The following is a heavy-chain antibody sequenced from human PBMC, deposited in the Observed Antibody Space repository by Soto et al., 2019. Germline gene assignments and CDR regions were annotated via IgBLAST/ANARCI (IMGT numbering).Heavy chain of an antibody. V-gene: IGHV1-18*01. J-gene: IGHJ4*02. D-gene: IGHD2-2*01. CDR1: GYTFTSYG. Sequence: QVQLVQSGAEVKKPGASVKVSCKASGYTFTSYGISWVRQAPGQGLEWMGWISAYNGNTNYAQKLQGRVTMTTDTSTSTAYLELRSLRSDDTAVYYCARDGLDCSSTSCYSGFSDYWGQGTLVTVSS. CDR2: ISAYNGNT. CDR3: ARDGLDCSSTSCYSGFSDY.